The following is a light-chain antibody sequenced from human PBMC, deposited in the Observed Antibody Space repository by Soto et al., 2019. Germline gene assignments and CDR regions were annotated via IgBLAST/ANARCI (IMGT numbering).Light chain of an antibody. V-gene: IGKV1-5*03. J-gene: IGKJ2*01. Sequence: DIQMTQSPSTLSASVGDRVTITCRASESIKTWLAWYQQRPGKAPNLLIYKASSLQGGVSSRFSGSGSGTEFTLIISSLQPDDSATYYCHQYNVYPYTFGQGTKLQI. CDR1: ESIKTW. CDR2: KAS. CDR3: HQYNVYPYT.